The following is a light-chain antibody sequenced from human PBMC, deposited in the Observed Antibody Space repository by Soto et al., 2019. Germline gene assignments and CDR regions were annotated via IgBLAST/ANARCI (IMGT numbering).Light chain of an antibody. J-gene: IGKJ1*01. CDR2: DAS. Sequence: ESVLTQSPATLSFSPGERATLSCRASQSVSSYLAWYQQKPGQAPRLLIYDASNRATGIPARFSGSGSGTDFTLTISSLEPEDFAVYYCQQRSNWPTFGQGTKV. CDR3: QQRSNWPT. CDR1: QSVSSY. V-gene: IGKV3-11*01.